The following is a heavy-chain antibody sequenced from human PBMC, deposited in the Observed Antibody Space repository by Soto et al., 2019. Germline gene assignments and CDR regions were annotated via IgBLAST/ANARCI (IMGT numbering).Heavy chain of an antibody. J-gene: IGHJ4*02. V-gene: IGHV1-18*01. CDR2: ITVNSGNT. Sequence: QGQLEQSGAEVKRPGASVKVSCKASGYAFTNYGISWVRQAPGQGFEWMGWITVNSGNTKYAQKIQGRVTMSTDTSTSTAYMELRSLRYDDTAVYFCARGLGGGYYYLDYWGQGTLVTVSS. D-gene: IGHD1-26*01. CDR3: ARGLGGGYYYLDY. CDR1: GYAFTNYG.